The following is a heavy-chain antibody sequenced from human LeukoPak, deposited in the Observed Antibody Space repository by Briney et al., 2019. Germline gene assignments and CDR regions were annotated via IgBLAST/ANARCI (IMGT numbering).Heavy chain of an antibody. V-gene: IGHV3-48*03. CDR2: ISSSGRAI. CDR1: GFTFSSYE. J-gene: IGHJ4*02. CDR3: ARCPRWDHFDY. Sequence: SGGSLRLSCAGSGFTFSSYEMNWVRQAPGKGLEWVSYISSSGRAIYYADSVKGRFTVSRDNAKNSLYLQMNSLRAEDTAVYYCARCPRWDHFDYWGQGTLVTVSS. D-gene: IGHD1-26*01.